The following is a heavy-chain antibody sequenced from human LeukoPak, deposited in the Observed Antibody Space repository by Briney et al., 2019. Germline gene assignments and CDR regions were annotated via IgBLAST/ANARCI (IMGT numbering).Heavy chain of an antibody. CDR1: RFIFSNYG. J-gene: IGHJ4*02. CDR2: ISGSGGST. V-gene: IGHV3-23*01. Sequence: GGTLRLSCAVSRFIFSNYGMSWVRQAPGKGLEWVSTISGSGGSTYYADSVKGRFTISRDNSKNTLYLQMNSLRAEDTAVYYCAKTPERWFGATGYWGQGTLVTVSS. D-gene: IGHD3-10*01. CDR3: AKTPERWFGATGY.